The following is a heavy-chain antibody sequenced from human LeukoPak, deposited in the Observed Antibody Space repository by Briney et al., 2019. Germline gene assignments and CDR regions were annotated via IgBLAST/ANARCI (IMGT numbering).Heavy chain of an antibody. J-gene: IGHJ5*02. CDR1: GGSISSYY. CDR2: INHDGST. D-gene: IGHD2/OR15-2a*01. CDR3: AREGAYSNFVNWFDT. V-gene: IGHV4-34*01. Sequence: PSETLSLTCTVSGGSISSYYWSWIRQPPGKGLEWIGEINHDGSTNYNPSLKSRVTMSIDASKSQFFLTLTPVTAADTAVYYCAREGAYSNFVNWFDTWGQGTLVTVSS.